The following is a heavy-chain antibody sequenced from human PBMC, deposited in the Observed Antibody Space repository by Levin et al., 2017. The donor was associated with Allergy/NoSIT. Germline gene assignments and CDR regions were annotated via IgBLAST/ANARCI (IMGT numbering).Heavy chain of an antibody. V-gene: IGHV3-74*01. D-gene: IGHD3-9*01. J-gene: IGHJ4*02. CDR1: GFTFSSYW. CDR3: ARGGLTGYL. CDR2: INNDGSST. Sequence: LTCAASGFTFSSYWMHWVRQAPGKGLVWVSRINNDGSSTDYADSVKGRFTISRDNAKNTLYLQMNSLRAEDTAVYYCARGGLTGYLWGQGTLVTVSS.